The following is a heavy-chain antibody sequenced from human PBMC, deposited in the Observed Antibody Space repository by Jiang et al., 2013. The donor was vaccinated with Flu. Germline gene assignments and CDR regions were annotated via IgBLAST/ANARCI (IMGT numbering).Heavy chain of an antibody. V-gene: IGHV3-30*18. J-gene: IGHJ4*02. CDR1: GFTFSSYG. CDR2: ISYDGSNK. Sequence: GFTFSSYGMHWVRQAPGKGLEWVAVISYDGSNKYYADSVKGRFTISRDNSKNTLYLQMNSLRAEDTAVYYCAKSRVGYCSGGSCYYFDYWGQGTLVTVSS. CDR3: AKSRVGYCSGGSCYYFDY. D-gene: IGHD2-15*01.